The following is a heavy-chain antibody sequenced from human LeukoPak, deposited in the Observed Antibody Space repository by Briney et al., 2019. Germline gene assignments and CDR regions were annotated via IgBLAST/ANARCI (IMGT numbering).Heavy chain of an antibody. CDR2: ISGSGGST. CDR3: ARDYHDYPAGNWFDS. D-gene: IGHD3-16*01. V-gene: IGHV3-23*01. Sequence: GGSLRLSCAASGFTFSSYGMSWVRQAPGKGLEWVSAISGSGGSTYYADSVKGRFTISRDNSKNTLYLQMNSLRAEDTAVYYCARDYHDYPAGNWFDSWGQGALVTVSS. J-gene: IGHJ5*01. CDR1: GFTFSSYG.